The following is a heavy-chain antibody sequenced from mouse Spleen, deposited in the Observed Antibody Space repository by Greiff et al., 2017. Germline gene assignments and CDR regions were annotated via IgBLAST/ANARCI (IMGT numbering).Heavy chain of an antibody. CDR3: ARSVYSNYLGAMDY. CDR2: IDPSDSYT. CDR1: GYTFTSYW. D-gene: IGHD2-5*01. J-gene: IGHJ4*01. Sequence: VQLQQPGAELVKPGASVKLSCKASGYTFTSYWMQWVKQRPGQGLEWIGEIDPSDSYTNYNQKFKSKATLTVDTSSSTAYMQLSSLTSEDSAVYYCARSVYSNYLGAMDYWGQGTSVTVSS. V-gene: IGHV1-50*01.